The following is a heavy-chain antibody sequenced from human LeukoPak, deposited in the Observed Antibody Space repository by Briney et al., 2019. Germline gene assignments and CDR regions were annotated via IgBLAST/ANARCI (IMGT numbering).Heavy chain of an antibody. V-gene: IGHV1-69*05. CDR1: GGTFSSYA. J-gene: IGHJ4*02. Sequence: GSSVKVSCKASGGTFSSYAISWVRQAPGQGLEWMGGIIPIFGTANYAQKFQGRVTITTDESTSTAYMELSSLRSEDTAVYYCAREFYYYGSGSYFYFDYWGQGTLVTVSS. CDR3: AREFYYYGSGSYFYFDY. CDR2: IIPIFGTA. D-gene: IGHD3-10*01.